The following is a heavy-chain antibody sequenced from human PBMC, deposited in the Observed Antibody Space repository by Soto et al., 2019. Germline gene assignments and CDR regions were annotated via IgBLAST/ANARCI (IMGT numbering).Heavy chain of an antibody. D-gene: IGHD2-2*01. J-gene: IGHJ4*02. CDR3: ARVSREVVPAAIDY. V-gene: IGHV3-74*01. CDR2: INSDGSST. Sequence: EVQLVESGGGLVQPGGSLRLSCAASGFTFSSYWIHWVRQAPGKGLVWVSRINSDGSSTTYADSVKGRFTISRDKAKNTLYMQMTSLRAEDTAEYYCARVSREVVPAAIDYWGQGTLVTVSS. CDR1: GFTFSSYW.